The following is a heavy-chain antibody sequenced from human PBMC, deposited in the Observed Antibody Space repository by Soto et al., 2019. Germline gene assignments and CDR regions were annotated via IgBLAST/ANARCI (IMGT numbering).Heavy chain of an antibody. J-gene: IGHJ4*02. V-gene: IGHV4-30-2*01. CDR3: ARRYGDYDLSYFDY. D-gene: IGHD4-17*01. Sequence: SETLSLTCAVSGGSISSGGYSWSWIRQPPGKGLEWIGYIYHSGSTYYNPSLKSRVTISVDTSKNQFSLKLSSVTAADTAVYYRARRYGDYDLSYFDYWGQGTLVTVS. CDR2: IYHSGST. CDR1: GGSISSGGYS.